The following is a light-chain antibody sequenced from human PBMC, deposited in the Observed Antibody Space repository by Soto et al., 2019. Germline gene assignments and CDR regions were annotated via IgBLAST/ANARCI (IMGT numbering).Light chain of an antibody. V-gene: IGKV3-15*01. CDR1: QSVSSN. Sequence: EIVMTQYPATLSVSPGERATLSCRASQSVSSNLAWYQQKPGQAHRLLLYHASTRATGIPARFSGSGSGTEFNVPSSSRQSEDVAVYYCQQYKKGPITFGGGTKVEIK. CDR3: QQYKKGPIT. J-gene: IGKJ4*01. CDR2: HAS.